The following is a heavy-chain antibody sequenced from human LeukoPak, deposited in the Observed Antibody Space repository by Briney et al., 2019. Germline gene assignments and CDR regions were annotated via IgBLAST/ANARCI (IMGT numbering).Heavy chain of an antibody. CDR3: AKGGPYSSSYPYDY. Sequence: PGGSMRLSWAAAGFTFSDYAMSWVRQAPGKGLEWVSGISGNNGGHTYYADSVKGRFTISRDNSKTTLYLQMDSLGAEDTAVFYCAKGGPYSSSYPYDYWGQGTLVTVSS. J-gene: IGHJ4*02. CDR2: ISGNNGGHT. CDR1: GFTFSDYA. D-gene: IGHD3-22*01. V-gene: IGHV3-23*01.